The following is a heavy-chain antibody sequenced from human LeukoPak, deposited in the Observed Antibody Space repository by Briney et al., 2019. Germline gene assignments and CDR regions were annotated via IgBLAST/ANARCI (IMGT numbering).Heavy chain of an antibody. D-gene: IGHD3-10*01. CDR3: ARDIGSYYNY. CDR2: IYSGGST. V-gene: IGHV3-66*01. J-gene: IGHJ4*02. CDR1: GFTVTTNY. Sequence: GGSLRLSCAASGFTVTTNYMSWVRQAPGKGLEWVSVIYSGGSTYYADSVKGRFTISRDNSKNTLYLQMNSLRAVDTAVYYCARDIGSYYNYWGQGTLVTVSS.